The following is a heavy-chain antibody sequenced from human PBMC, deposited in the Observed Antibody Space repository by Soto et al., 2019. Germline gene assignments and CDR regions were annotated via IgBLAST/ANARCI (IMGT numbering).Heavy chain of an antibody. CDR2: IGPSDSYT. Sequence: PGESLKISCKGFGNSFTSYWISVGRKMPGKGLEWMGRIGPSDSYTNYSPSFQGHVTISADKSISTAYLQWSSLKASDTAMYYCARERGEMATITANWFDPWGQGTLVTVSS. D-gene: IGHD5-12*01. CDR1: GNSFTSYW. J-gene: IGHJ5*02. CDR3: ARERGEMATITANWFDP. V-gene: IGHV5-10-1*01.